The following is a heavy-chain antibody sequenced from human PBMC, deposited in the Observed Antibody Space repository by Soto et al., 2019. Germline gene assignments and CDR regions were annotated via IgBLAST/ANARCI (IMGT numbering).Heavy chain of an antibody. CDR1: PGSFRGYQ. CDR2: INDSGDI. V-gene: IGHV4-34*01. J-gene: IGHJ6*03. Sequence: ETLSLTCAVYPGSFRGYQWSWIRPTPGKGLEWIGGINDSGDINYNPSLKSRVTILVDSPKKQISLRLSSVTAADTAVYYCARGLILWFGELSRRGGYYYYMDVWGKGTTVTVSS. CDR3: ARGLILWFGELSRRGGYYYYMDV. D-gene: IGHD3-10*01.